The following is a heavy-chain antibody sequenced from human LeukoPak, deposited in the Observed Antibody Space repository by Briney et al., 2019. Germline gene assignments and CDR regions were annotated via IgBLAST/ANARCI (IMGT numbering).Heavy chain of an antibody. D-gene: IGHD3-10*01. V-gene: IGHV4-4*07. J-gene: IGHJ4*02. CDR2: IYTSGST. Sequence: SETLSLTCTVSGGSISSYYWSWIRQPAGKGLEWIGRIYTSGSTNYNPSLKSRVTMSVDTSKNQFSLKLSSVTAADTAVYYCASTYYGSGSYYKGTFDYWGQGTLVTVSS. CDR3: ASTYYGSGSYYKGTFDY. CDR1: GGSISSYY.